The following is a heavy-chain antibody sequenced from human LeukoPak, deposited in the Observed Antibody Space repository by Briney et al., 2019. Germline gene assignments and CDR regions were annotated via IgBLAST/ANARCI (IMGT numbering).Heavy chain of an antibody. CDR3: GSAFHPRRTSSAGDL. CDR2: ISGRSSHV. Sequence: GGSLRLSCWPSGFSLSDIDMNVVRQAPGKGLEWVSAISGRSSHVYYGESVKGRFTISRDNAKNSLYLQLDSLGVEDTAVYYCGSAFHPRRTSSAGDLWGQGTLVTVSS. D-gene: IGHD6-13*01. V-gene: IGHV3-21*01. J-gene: IGHJ1*01. CDR1: GFSLSDID.